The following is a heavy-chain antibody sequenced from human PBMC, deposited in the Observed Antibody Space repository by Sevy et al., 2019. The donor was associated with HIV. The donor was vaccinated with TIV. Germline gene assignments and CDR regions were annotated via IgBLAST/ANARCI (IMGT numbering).Heavy chain of an antibody. J-gene: IGHJ4*02. Sequence: GGSLRLSCAASEFIFRSYWMTWVRQAPGKGLEWVANIKQDGSEKYYVDSVKGRFTISRDNTKNSLYLLMNSLRAEDTAMYYCARDPASSGGDYWGQGTLVTVSS. D-gene: IGHD1-26*01. V-gene: IGHV3-7*03. CDR2: IKQDGSEK. CDR3: ARDPASSGGDY. CDR1: EFIFRSYW.